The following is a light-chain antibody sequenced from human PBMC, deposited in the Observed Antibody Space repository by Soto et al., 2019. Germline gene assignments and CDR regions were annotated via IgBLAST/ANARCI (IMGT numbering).Light chain of an antibody. CDR3: GSYTTSSNYV. CDR2: DVI. J-gene: IGLJ1*01. V-gene: IGLV2-14*01. Sequence: QSALTQPASVSGSPGQSITISCTGTSSDVGAYNYVSWYQQHPGKAPKLMIYDVIHRPSGVSHRFSGSKSGNTASLTISGLQAEDEADYYCGSYTTSSNYVFGTGTKVTVL. CDR1: SSDVGAYNY.